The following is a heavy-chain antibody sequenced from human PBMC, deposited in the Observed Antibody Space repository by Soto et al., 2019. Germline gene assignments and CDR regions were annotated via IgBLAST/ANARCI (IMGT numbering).Heavy chain of an antibody. CDR3: ARVVGSGYYPYYFDY. Sequence: SETLSLTCAVSGGSISSGGYSWSWIRQPPGKGLEWIGYIYHSGSTYYDPSLKSRVTISVDRSKNQFSLKLSSVTAADTAVYYCARVVGSGYYPYYFDYWGQGTLVTVSS. J-gene: IGHJ4*02. V-gene: IGHV4-30-2*01. CDR1: GGSISSGGYS. D-gene: IGHD3-22*01. CDR2: IYHSGST.